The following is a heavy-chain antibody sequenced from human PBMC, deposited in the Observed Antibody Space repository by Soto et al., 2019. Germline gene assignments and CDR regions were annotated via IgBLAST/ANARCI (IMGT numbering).Heavy chain of an antibody. CDR3: ARNRMRGNYYFDY. V-gene: IGHV4-4*02. Sequence: QVQLQESGPGLVKPSGTLSLTCAVSGGSISSSNWWSWVRQPPGKGLEWIGEIYHSGSTNYNPSLKSRVHITVDKSKNHCSLKLSSVTAADTAVYYCARNRMRGNYYFDYWGQGTLVTVSS. CDR1: GGSISSSNW. CDR2: IYHSGST. J-gene: IGHJ4*02. D-gene: IGHD3-10*01.